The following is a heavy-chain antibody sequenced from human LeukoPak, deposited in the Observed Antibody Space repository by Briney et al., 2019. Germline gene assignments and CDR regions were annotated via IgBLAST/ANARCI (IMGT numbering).Heavy chain of an antibody. D-gene: IGHD1-26*01. J-gene: IGHJ4*02. V-gene: IGHV3-7*01. CDR2: IKQDGSEK. CDR1: GFTFSSYE. Sequence: SGGSLRLSCAASGFTFSSYEMNWVRQAPGKGLEWVANIKQDGSEKYYVDSVKGRFTISRDNAKNSLYLQMNSLRAEDTAVYYCARSVGASDYWGQGTLVTVSS. CDR3: ARSVGASDY.